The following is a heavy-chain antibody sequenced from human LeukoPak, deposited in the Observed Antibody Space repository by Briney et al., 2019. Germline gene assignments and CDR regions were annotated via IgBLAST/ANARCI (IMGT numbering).Heavy chain of an antibody. D-gene: IGHD3-3*01. V-gene: IGHV1-18*01. CDR1: GGTFSSYA. J-gene: IGHJ3*02. Sequence: SVKVSCKASGGTFSSYAISWVRQAPGQGLEWMGWISAYNGNTNYAQKLQGRVTMTTDTSTSTAYMELRSLRPDDTAVYYCARVSSVRAFDIWGQGTMVTVSS. CDR3: ARVSSVRAFDI. CDR2: ISAYNGNT.